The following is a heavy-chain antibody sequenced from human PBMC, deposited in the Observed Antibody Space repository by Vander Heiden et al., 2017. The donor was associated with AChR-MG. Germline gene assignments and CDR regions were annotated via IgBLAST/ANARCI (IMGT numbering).Heavy chain of an antibody. D-gene: IGHD3-10*01. CDR1: GYTLTDLS. CDR3: ATRRDYYGLVSHPRLFHY. V-gene: IGHV1-24*01. CDR2: FDPGDGET. J-gene: IGHJ4*01. Sequence: QVQLVQSGAEVKKPGASVKVSCTVSGYTLTDLSMHWVRQAPGKGLEWMGGFDPGDGETLYAKKFHGCFTMTEDTSTDTAYMELSSLRPDDTPVYYCATRRDYYGLVSHPRLFHYWCDGTLVTVSS.